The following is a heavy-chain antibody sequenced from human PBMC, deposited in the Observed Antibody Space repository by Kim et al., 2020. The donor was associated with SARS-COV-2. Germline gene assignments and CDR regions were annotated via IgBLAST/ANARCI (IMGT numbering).Heavy chain of an antibody. Sequence: GGSLRLSCIASGFTFSNYWMNWVRQAPGKGLEWVANIKQDGSEKYYMGSVKGRFTISRDNAKNSLYLQMNSLRDEDTAVYYCARPHVAPNYYGSGSGCWFDTWGQGTPVTVSS. CDR3: ARPHVAPNYYGSGSGCWFDT. D-gene: IGHD3-10*01. CDR1: GFTFSNYW. CDR2: IKQDGSEK. V-gene: IGHV3-7*03. J-gene: IGHJ5*02.